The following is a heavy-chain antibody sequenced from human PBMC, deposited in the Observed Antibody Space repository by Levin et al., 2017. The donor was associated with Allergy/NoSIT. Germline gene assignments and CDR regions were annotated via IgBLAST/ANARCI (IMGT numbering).Heavy chain of an antibody. CDR1: GGSISSGGYS. V-gene: IGHV4-30-2*01. D-gene: IGHD3-9*01. Sequence: SETLSLTCAVSGGSISSGGYSWSWIRQPPGKGLEWIGYIYHSGSTYYNPSLKSRVTISVDRSKNQFSLKLSSVTAADTAVYYCAILRYFDATGINWFDPWGQGTLVTVSS. J-gene: IGHJ5*02. CDR3: AILRYFDATGINWFDP. CDR2: IYHSGST.